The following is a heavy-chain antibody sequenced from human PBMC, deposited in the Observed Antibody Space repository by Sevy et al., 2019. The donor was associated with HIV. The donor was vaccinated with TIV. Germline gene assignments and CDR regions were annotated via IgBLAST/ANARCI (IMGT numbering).Heavy chain of an antibody. D-gene: IGHD2-15*01. CDR2: ISDDGNNK. CDR1: GFIFNDYA. J-gene: IGHJ5*02. CDR3: GREGAPYRNIRYCSGDNCYYNWFDP. V-gene: IGHV3-30*10. Sequence: GGSLRLSCAASGFIFNDYAMHWVRQAPGKGLEWVAVISDDGNNKYYTDSVEGRFTISRDNSKDTLYLQMNSLRAVDTAIYYWGREGAPYRNIRYCSGDNCYYNWFDPWGQRTLVTVSS.